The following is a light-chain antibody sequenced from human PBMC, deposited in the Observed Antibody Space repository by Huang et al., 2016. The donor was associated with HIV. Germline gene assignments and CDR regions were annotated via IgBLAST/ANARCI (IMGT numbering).Light chain of an antibody. CDR2: GAS. V-gene: IGKV3-15*01. CDR3: QQYKDWPT. J-gene: IGKJ1*01. Sequence: EIVMTQSPATLSVSPGQRITLSCRASQSIGGNLAWYQQKPGQAPSLLIYGASTRATGIPARCSGSESATEFTLTISSLQPEDFAVYYCQQYKDWPTFGQGTKVEIK. CDR1: QSIGGN.